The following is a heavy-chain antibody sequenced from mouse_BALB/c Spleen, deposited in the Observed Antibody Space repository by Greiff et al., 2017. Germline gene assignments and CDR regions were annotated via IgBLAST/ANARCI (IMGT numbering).Heavy chain of an antibody. CDR2: ISYSGST. V-gene: IGHV3-2*02. CDR3: ARGWFAY. CDR1: GYSITSDYA. Sequence: EVKLMESGPGLVKPSQSLSLTCTVTGYSITSDYAWNWIRQFPGNKLEWMGYISYSGSTSYNPSLKSRISITRDTSKNQFFLQLNSVTTEDTATYYCARGWFAYWGQGTLVTVSA. J-gene: IGHJ3*01.